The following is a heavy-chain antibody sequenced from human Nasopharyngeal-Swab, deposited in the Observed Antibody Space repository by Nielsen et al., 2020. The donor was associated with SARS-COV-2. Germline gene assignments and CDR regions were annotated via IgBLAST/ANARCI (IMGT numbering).Heavy chain of an antibody. CDR1: GFTFSSYW. CDR2: IRSKPNNYAT. D-gene: IGHD2-2*01. CDR3: ASGGGSVYCSSTTCWDAFDI. J-gene: IGHJ3*02. Sequence: GESLKISCAASGFTFSSYWMSWVRQAPGKGLEWVGRIRSKPNNYATAYAASVKGRFTISRDDSKNTAFLQMNSLKTEDTAMYYCASGGGSVYCSSTTCWDAFDIWGQGTMVTVSS. V-gene: IGHV3-73*01.